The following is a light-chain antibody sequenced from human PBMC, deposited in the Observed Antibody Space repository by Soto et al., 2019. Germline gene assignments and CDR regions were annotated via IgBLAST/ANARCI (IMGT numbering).Light chain of an antibody. CDR2: GNI. CDR1: SSNIGAGYE. J-gene: IGLJ2*01. Sequence: QSVLTQPSSVSGAPGQRVTISCTGSSSNIGAGYEVHWYQQLPGTAPTLLIHGNINRPSGVPDRFSGSKSDTSASLAITGLQAEDEADYYCQSFDSSLSGVVFGGGTEVTVL. V-gene: IGLV1-40*01. CDR3: QSFDSSLSGVV.